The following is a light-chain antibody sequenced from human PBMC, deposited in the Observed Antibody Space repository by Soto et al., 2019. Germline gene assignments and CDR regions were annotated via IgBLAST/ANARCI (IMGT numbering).Light chain of an antibody. CDR2: LGS. J-gene: IGKJ2*01. CDR3: MQDLQTPRPYT. Sequence: DIVMTQSPLSLPVTPGEPASISCRSSQSLLHSNGYNYLDWYLQKPGQSSQLLIYLGSNRASGVPDRFSGSGSGTDFTLKISRVEAEDVGVYYCMQDLQTPRPYTFVQGTKLEIK. CDR1: QSLLHSNGYNY. V-gene: IGKV2-28*01.